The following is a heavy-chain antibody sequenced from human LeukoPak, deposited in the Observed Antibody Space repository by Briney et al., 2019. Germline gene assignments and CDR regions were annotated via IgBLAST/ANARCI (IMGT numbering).Heavy chain of an antibody. V-gene: IGHV1-24*01. D-gene: IGHD3-22*01. CDR1: GYTLTELS. Sequence: ASVKVSCKVSGYTLTELSMHWVRQAPGKGLEWMGGFDPEDGETIYAQKFQGRVAMTEDTSTDTAYMELSSLRSEDTAVYYCATGDSSGYYYLDYWGQGTLVTVSS. CDR3: ATGDSSGYYYLDY. CDR2: FDPEDGET. J-gene: IGHJ4*02.